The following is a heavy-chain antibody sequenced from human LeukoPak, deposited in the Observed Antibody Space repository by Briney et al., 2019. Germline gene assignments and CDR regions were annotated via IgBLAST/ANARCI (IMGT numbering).Heavy chain of an antibody. J-gene: IGHJ4*02. Sequence: SETLSLTCAVSGYSISSGYYWGWIRQPPGKGLEWIGSIYHSGSTYYNPSLKSRVTISVDTSKNQLSLKLSSVTAADTAVYYCARDGVGYYGSGSYFDYWGQGTLVTVSS. V-gene: IGHV4-38-2*02. D-gene: IGHD3-10*01. CDR2: IYHSGST. CDR1: GYSISSGYY. CDR3: ARDGVGYYGSGSYFDY.